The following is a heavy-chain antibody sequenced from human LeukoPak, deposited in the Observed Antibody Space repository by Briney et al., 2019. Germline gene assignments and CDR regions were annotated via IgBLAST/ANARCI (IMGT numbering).Heavy chain of an antibody. CDR1: GFTFSSYW. V-gene: IGHV3-74*01. J-gene: IGHJ3*02. Sequence: PGGSLRLSCAASGFTFSSYWMHWVRQAPGKGLVWVSRINSDGSSTSYADSVKGRFTISRDNAKNTLYLQMNSLRAEDTAVYYCARVRTVVVPAATRGDAFGIWSQGTMVTVSS. CDR3: ARVRTVVVPAATRGDAFGI. D-gene: IGHD2-2*01. CDR2: INSDGSST.